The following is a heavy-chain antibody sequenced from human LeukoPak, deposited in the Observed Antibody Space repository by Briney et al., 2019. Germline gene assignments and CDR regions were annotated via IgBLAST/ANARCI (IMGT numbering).Heavy chain of an antibody. J-gene: IGHJ6*02. CDR2: ISWNSGSV. CDR3: TKGRSGGYQYYGMDV. D-gene: IGHD2-15*01. V-gene: IGHV3-9*01. Sequence: GGSLRLSCAASGFTFDDYAMHWVRQAPGKGLEWVSGISWNSGSVGYADSGKGRFTISRDNAKNSLYLQMNSLRAEDTALYYCTKGRSGGYQYYGMDVWGRGTTVTASS. CDR1: GFTFDDYA.